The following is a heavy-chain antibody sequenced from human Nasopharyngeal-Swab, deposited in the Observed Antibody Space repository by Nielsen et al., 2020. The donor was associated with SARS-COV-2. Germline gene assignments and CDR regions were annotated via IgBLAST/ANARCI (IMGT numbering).Heavy chain of an antibody. Sequence: GGSLRLSCAASGFTFSSDAMSWVRQAPGKGLEWVSIISGSGDTTYYADSVNDRFTISRDNSKNTLYLQMNSLRVEDTALYYCAKAPYLRGLDVWGQGTTVTVSS. D-gene: IGHD2-21*01. CDR3: AKAPYLRGLDV. J-gene: IGHJ6*02. CDR1: GFTFSSDA. CDR2: ISGSGDTT. V-gene: IGHV3-23*01.